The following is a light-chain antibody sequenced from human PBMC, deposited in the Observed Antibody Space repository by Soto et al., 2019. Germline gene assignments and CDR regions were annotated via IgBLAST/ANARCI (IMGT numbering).Light chain of an antibody. Sequence: EIQMTHSPSSLSASVGDRVTISCRASQSISTYLNWYQQKPGTAPKLLIYRASSVKSGVPPRFSGSGSGRDFTLTISSLRPEDIATYFCQHSYSSPPWTFGQGTKV. CDR2: RAS. J-gene: IGKJ1*01. CDR3: QHSYSSPPWT. CDR1: QSISTY. V-gene: IGKV1-39*01.